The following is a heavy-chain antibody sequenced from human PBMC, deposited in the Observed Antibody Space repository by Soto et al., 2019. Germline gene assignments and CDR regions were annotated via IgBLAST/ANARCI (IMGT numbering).Heavy chain of an antibody. V-gene: IGHV1-46*01. J-gene: IGHJ6*02. CDR3: ARERSTAMVTWDYYYGMDV. Sequence: ASVKVYCKASGYTFTSYYMHWVRQAPGQGLEWMGIINPSGGSTSYAQKFQGRVTMTRDTSTSTVYMELSSLRSEDTAVYYCARERSTAMVTWDYYYGMDVWGQGTTVTVSS. CDR2: INPSGGST. D-gene: IGHD5-18*01. CDR1: GYTFTSYY.